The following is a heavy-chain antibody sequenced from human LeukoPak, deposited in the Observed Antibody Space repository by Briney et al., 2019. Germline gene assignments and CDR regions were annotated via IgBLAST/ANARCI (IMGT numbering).Heavy chain of an antibody. CDR3: AKGVPVAHTYFQH. D-gene: IGHD6-19*01. CDR1: GFTFSSYS. Sequence: GTSLRLSCAASGFTFSSYSMHWVRQTPGKGLEWAAVIWYDGSNKYYADSVKGRFTISRDNSKNTLYLQMNSLRAEDTAVYYCAKGVPVAHTYFQHWGQGTLVTVSS. CDR2: IWYDGSNK. V-gene: IGHV3-33*06. J-gene: IGHJ1*01.